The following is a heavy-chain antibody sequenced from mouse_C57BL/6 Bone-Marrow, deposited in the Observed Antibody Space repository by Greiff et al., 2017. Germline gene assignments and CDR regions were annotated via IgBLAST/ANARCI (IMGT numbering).Heavy chain of an antibody. Sequence: VHVKQSGPELVKPGASVKMSCKASGYTFTSYVMHWVKQKPGQGLEWIGYIYPYNDGTKYNEKFKGKATLTSDKSSSTAYMELSSLTSEDSAVYDCARRDYYGSVDYWGQGTTLTVSS. CDR1: GYTFTSYV. J-gene: IGHJ2*01. CDR3: ARRDYYGSVDY. D-gene: IGHD1-1*01. V-gene: IGHV1-14*01. CDR2: IYPYNDGT.